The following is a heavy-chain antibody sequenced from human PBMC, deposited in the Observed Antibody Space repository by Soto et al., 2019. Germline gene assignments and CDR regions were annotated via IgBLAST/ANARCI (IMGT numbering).Heavy chain of an antibody. CDR3: ARLPPLVLTAMGYYYYYGMDV. CDR1: GYSFTSYW. Sequence: GESLKISCKGSGYSFTSYWISWVRQMPGKGLEWMGRIDPSDSYTNYSPSFQGHVTISADKSISTAYLQWSSLKASDTAMYYCARLPPLVLTAMGYYYYYGMDVWGQGTTVTVSS. CDR2: IDPSDSYT. J-gene: IGHJ6*02. D-gene: IGHD5-18*01. V-gene: IGHV5-10-1*01.